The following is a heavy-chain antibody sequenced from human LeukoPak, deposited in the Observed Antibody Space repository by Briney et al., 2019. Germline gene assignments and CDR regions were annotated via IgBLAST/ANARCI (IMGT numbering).Heavy chain of an antibody. CDR1: GFTFDTYA. V-gene: IGHV3-23*01. CDR2: LTGRGDTT. Sequence: PGGSLRLSCAASGFTFDTYAMACVRQAPGNGLQWVSTLTGRGDTTYYAESVKGRFTISRDNSKNTVYLQMNSLRVDDTAVYYCARDYGYTPYYFDYWGQGTLVTVSS. CDR3: ARDYGYTPYYFDY. J-gene: IGHJ4*01. D-gene: IGHD5-18*01.